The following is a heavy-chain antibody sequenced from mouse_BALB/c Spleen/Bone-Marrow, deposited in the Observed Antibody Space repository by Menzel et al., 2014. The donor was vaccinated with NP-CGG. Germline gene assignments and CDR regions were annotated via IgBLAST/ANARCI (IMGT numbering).Heavy chain of an antibody. Sequence: DVMLVESGGGLVQPGGSRKLSCAASGFTFSSFGMHWVRQAPEKGLEWVAYIGSGSSTIFYADTVKGRFTVSRDNPKNTLFLQMTSLRSEDTAMYFCTRGGNWDDFDSWGQGTTLTVSS. J-gene: IGHJ2*01. CDR3: TRGGNWDDFDS. D-gene: IGHD4-1*01. CDR2: IGSGSSTI. V-gene: IGHV5-17*02. CDR1: GFTFSSFG.